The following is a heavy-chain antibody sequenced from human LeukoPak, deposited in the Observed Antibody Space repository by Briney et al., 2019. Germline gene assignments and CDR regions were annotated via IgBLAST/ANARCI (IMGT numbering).Heavy chain of an antibody. Sequence: PGGSLRLSCAASGFTFSSYAMHWVRQAPGKGLEWVAVISYDGSNKYYADSVKGRFTISRDNSKNTLYLQMNSLRAEDTAVYYCATPRGGSKWMDFQHWGQGTLVTVSS. J-gene: IGHJ1*01. CDR3: ATPRGGSKWMDFQH. D-gene: IGHD2-15*01. CDR1: GFTFSSYA. V-gene: IGHV3-30-3*01. CDR2: ISYDGSNK.